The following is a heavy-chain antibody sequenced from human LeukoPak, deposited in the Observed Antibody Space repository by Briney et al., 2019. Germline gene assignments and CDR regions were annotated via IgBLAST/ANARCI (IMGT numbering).Heavy chain of an antibody. CDR1: GFTFSSYW. V-gene: IGHV3-7*01. J-gene: IGHJ5*02. D-gene: IGHD2-15*01. CDR2: INQDGSEK. CDR3: AGEGCSGGSCYHNWFDP. Sequence: GGSLRLSCAASGFTFSSYWMSWVRQAPGKGLEWVANINQDGSEKYYVDSVKGRFTISRDNAKNSLYLQMNSLRAEDTAVYYCAGEGCSGGSCYHNWFDPWGQGTLVTVSS.